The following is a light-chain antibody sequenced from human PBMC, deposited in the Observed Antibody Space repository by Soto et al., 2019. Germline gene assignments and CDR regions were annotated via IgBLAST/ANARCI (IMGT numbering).Light chain of an antibody. CDR3: SSYTDSSNYV. V-gene: IGLV2-14*01. Sequence: QSVLTQPASVSGSPGQSITISCTGTSSDVGGYNYVSWYQQHPGKAPKLMISEVSNRPSGVSNRFSGSRSGNTASLTISGLQAEDEADYYCSSYTDSSNYVFGTGTKVTVL. CDR1: SSDVGGYNY. J-gene: IGLJ1*01. CDR2: EVS.